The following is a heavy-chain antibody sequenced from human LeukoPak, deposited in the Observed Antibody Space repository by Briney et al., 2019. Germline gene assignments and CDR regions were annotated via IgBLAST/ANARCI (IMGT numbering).Heavy chain of an antibody. D-gene: IGHD5-18*01. V-gene: IGHV3-23*01. CDR1: GFTFTTYA. CDR2: ISTSGSGT. Sequence: RESLRLSCVASGFTFTTYAMHWVRRDPGKGLEWVYSISTSGSGTFYTDSMNGSFTISRDNDKKLFFHQMNNLRPDATAHYICAKGRDTSGRHNLDFWGQGTLVTVSS. CDR3: AKGRDTSGRHNLDF. J-gene: IGHJ4*02.